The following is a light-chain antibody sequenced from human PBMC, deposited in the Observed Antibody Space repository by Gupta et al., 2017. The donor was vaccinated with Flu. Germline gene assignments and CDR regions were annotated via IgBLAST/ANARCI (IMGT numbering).Light chain of an antibody. CDR2: GGN. V-gene: IGLV2-23*01. CDR3: SAYTGRTEVI. CDR1: SNDIGSYNH. Sequence: TSNDIGSYNHVSGHPQHPCKAPKLIIYGGNKRTSGVSNLFSGSNSGNTASLTISGLQAEDEADYYCSAYTGRTEVIFGGGTKLTVV. J-gene: IGLJ2*01.